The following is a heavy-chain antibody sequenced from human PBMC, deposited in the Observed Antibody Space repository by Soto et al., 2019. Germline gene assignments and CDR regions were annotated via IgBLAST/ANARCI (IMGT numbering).Heavy chain of an antibody. Sequence: QVQLVESGGGVVQPGRSLRLSCAASGFTFRNHAMHWVRQAPGKGVEWVGLIWYDGTSKYYADSVKGRFTISRDNSKNTLYLEMNSLRVEDTAIYYCARDQGAVIIKDHWGQGTLVTVSS. CDR1: GFTFRNHA. J-gene: IGHJ4*02. CDR3: ARDQGAVIIKDH. V-gene: IGHV3-33*08. CDR2: IWYDGTSK.